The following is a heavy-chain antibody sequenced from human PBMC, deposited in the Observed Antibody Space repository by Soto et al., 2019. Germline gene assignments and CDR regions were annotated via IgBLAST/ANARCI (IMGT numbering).Heavy chain of an antibody. CDR1: GGSISSYY. D-gene: IGHD2-15*01. Sequence: SETLSLTCTVSGGSISSYYWSWIRQPAGKGLEWIGRIYTSGSTNYNPSLKSRVTMSVDTSKNQFSLKLSSVTAADTAVYYCAGSYRSGGSCYRGAAWFDPWGQGTLVTVSS. V-gene: IGHV4-4*07. J-gene: IGHJ5*01. CDR2: IYTSGST. CDR3: AGSYRSGGSCYRGAAWFDP.